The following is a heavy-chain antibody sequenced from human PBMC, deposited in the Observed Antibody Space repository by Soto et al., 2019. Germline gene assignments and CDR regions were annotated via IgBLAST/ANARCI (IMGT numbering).Heavy chain of an antibody. CDR3: AKDRRWGMDGGSRTFDY. J-gene: IGHJ4*02. D-gene: IGHD3-16*01. V-gene: IGHV3-23*01. Sequence: GGSLRLSCAASGFTFSSYAMSWVRQAPGKGLEWVSAISGSGGSTYYADSVKGRFTISRDNSKNTLYLQMNSLRAEDTAVYYCAKDRRWGMDGGSRTFDYWGQGTLVTVSS. CDR2: ISGSGGST. CDR1: GFTFSSYA.